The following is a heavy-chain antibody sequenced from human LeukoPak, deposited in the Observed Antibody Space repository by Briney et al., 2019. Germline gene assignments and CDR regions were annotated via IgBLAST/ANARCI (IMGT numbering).Heavy chain of an antibody. J-gene: IGHJ4*02. Sequence: PSETLSLTCAVYGGSFSGYYWSWIRQPPGKGLEWIGSIYYSGSTYYNPSLKSRVTISIDTSKNQFSLKLTSVTAADTAVYYCARRPQFVVSSGYSTSFDYWGQGTLVTVSS. CDR1: GGSFSGYY. D-gene: IGHD3-22*01. CDR2: IYYSGST. CDR3: ARRPQFVVSSGYSTSFDY. V-gene: IGHV4-34*01.